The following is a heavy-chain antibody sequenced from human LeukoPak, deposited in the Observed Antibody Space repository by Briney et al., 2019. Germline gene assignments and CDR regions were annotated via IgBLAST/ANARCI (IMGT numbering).Heavy chain of an antibody. CDR1: GFTFSSYW. Sequence: GGSLRLSCAASGFTFSSYWMSWVRQAPGKGLEWVAVISYDGSNKYYADSVKGRFTISRDNSKNTLYLQMNSLRAEDTAVYYCAKDMADDYGDYGPEYWGQGTLVTVSS. J-gene: IGHJ4*02. D-gene: IGHD4-17*01. CDR3: AKDMADDYGDYGPEY. V-gene: IGHV3-30*18. CDR2: ISYDGSNK.